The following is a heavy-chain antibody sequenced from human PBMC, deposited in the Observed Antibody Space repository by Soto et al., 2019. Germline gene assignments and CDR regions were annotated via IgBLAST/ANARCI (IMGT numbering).Heavy chain of an antibody. CDR3: AREINYYGSGSYFDY. Sequence: ASVKVSCKASGYTFTGYYMHWVRQAPGQGLEWMGWINPNSGGTNYAQKFQGRVTMTRDTSISTAYMELSRLRSDDTAAYYCAREINYYGSGSYFDYWGQGTLVTVSS. CDR2: INPNSGGT. D-gene: IGHD3-10*01. V-gene: IGHV1-2*02. J-gene: IGHJ4*02. CDR1: GYTFTGYY.